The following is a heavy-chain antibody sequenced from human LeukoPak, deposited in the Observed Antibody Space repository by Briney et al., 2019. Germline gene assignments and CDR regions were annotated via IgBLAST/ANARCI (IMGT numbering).Heavy chain of an antibody. J-gene: IGHJ4*02. CDR1: GFTFSNFW. Sequence: GGSLRLSCAASGFTFSNFWMHWVRQAPEMGLVWVSRINTDGSRTNSVKGRFTISRDNAKNTLYLQMNSLRAEDTAVYYCAKDDDNQENFDYWGQGTLVTVSS. D-gene: IGHD1-1*01. CDR3: AKDDDNQENFDY. CDR2: INTDGSRT. V-gene: IGHV3-74*01.